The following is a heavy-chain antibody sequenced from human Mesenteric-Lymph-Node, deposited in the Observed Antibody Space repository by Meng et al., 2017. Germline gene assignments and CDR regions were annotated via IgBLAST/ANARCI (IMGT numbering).Heavy chain of an antibody. CDR2: ISSSSSYI. CDR3: ARDVVGYSYGFWFDP. CDR1: GFTFSSYS. J-gene: IGHJ5*02. V-gene: IGHV3-21*01. D-gene: IGHD5-18*01. Sequence: GESLKISCAASGFTFSSYSMNWVRQAPGKGLEWVSSISSSSSYIYYADSVKGRSTISRDNAKNSLYLQMNSLRAEDAAVYYCARDVVGYSYGFWFDPWGQGTLVTVSS.